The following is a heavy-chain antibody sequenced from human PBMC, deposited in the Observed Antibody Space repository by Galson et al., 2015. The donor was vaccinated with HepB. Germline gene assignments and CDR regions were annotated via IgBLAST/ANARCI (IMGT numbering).Heavy chain of an antibody. CDR3: ARDHLRCSSTSCYAGDYYYYGMDV. J-gene: IGHJ6*02. Sequence: SVKVSCKASGYTFTSYYMHWVRQAPGQGLEWMGIINPSGGSTSYAQKFQGRVTMTRDTSTSTVYMELSSLRSEDTAVYYCARDHLRCSSTSCYAGDYYYYGMDVWGQGTTVTVSS. D-gene: IGHD2-2*01. CDR2: INPSGGST. V-gene: IGHV1-46*01. CDR1: GYTFTSYY.